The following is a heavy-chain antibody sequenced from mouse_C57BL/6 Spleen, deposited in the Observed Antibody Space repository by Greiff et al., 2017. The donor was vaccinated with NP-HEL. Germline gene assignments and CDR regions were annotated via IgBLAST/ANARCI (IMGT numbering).Heavy chain of an antibody. Sequence: QVQLQQPGAELVMPGASVKLSCKASGYTFTSYWMHWVKQRPGQGLEWIGEIDPSDSYTNYNQKFKGKSTLTVDKSFSTAYMQLSSLTSEDSAVYYCARGGNYVDWYFDVWGTGTTVTVSS. V-gene: IGHV1-69*01. CDR2: IDPSDSYT. J-gene: IGHJ1*03. CDR3: ARGGNYVDWYFDV. CDR1: GYTFTSYW. D-gene: IGHD2-1*01.